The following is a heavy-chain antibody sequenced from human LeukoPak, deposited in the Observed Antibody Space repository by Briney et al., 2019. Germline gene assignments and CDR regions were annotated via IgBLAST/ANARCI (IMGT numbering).Heavy chain of an antibody. Sequence: GASVKVSCKTSGYTFTSYGISWVRQAPGQGLEWMGWISVYNGNTHYAQKVQGRVTMTADTSTSTAYMELRSLSSDDTAVYYCARTPLWSGYYNFDYWGQGTLVTVSS. J-gene: IGHJ4*02. CDR3: ARTPLWSGYYNFDY. CDR1: GYTFTSYG. D-gene: IGHD3-3*01. CDR2: ISVYNGNT. V-gene: IGHV1-18*01.